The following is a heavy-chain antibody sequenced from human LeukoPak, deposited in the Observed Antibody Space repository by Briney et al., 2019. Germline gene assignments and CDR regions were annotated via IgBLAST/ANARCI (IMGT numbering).Heavy chain of an antibody. D-gene: IGHD5-12*01. CDR2: INPSGGST. Sequence: ASVKVSCKASGYTFTSYYMHWVRQAPGQGLEWMGVINPSGGSTTYAQKFQGRVTMTRDTSTSTVYMELSSLRSEDTAVYYCARWSVATITNGQFDPWGQGTLVTVSS. J-gene: IGHJ5*02. CDR1: GYTFTSYY. V-gene: IGHV1-46*01. CDR3: ARWSVATITNGQFDP.